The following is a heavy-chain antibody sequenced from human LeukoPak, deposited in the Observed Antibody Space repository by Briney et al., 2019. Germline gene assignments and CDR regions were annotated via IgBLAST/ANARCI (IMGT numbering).Heavy chain of an antibody. J-gene: IGHJ4*02. V-gene: IGHV3-53*01. CDR1: GFTVSSNY. D-gene: IGHD3-10*01. CDR2: IYSGGST. CDR3: ARELGGALGGY. Sequence: GGSLSLSCAASGFTVSSNYMSWVRQAPGKGLEWVSVIYSGGSTYNADSVKGRFTISRDNSKNTLYLQMNSLRAEDTAVYYCARELGGALGGYWGQGTLVTVSS.